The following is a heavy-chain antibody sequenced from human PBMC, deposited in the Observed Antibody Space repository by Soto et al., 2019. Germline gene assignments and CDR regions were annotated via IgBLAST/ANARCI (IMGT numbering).Heavy chain of an antibody. CDR3: AKAKVSAAAGPESYFDY. V-gene: IGHV3-23*01. CDR1: GFTFSSYA. D-gene: IGHD6-13*01. Sequence: PGGSLRLSCAASGFTFSSYAMSWVRQAPGKGLEWVSAISGSGGSTYYADSVRGRFTISRDNSKNTLYLQMNSLRAEDTAVYYCAKAKVSAAAGPESYFDYWGQGTLVTVPQ. J-gene: IGHJ4*02. CDR2: ISGSGGST.